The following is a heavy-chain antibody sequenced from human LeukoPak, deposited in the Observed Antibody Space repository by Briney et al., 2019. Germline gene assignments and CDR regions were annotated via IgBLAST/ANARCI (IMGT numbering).Heavy chain of an antibody. CDR3: AKDRRDGYGDAFDI. J-gene: IGHJ3*02. D-gene: IGHD5-24*01. V-gene: IGHV3-30*18. CDR1: GFIFSSYG. Sequence: GGSLRLSCAASGFIFSSYGMHWVRQAPGKGLEWVAVISYDGSNKYHADSVKGRFTISRDNSKNTLYLQMNSLRAEDTAVYYCAKDRRDGYGDAFDIWGQGTMVTVPS. CDR2: ISYDGSNK.